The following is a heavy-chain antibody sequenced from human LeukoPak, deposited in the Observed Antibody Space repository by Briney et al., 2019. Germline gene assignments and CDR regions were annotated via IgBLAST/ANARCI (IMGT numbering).Heavy chain of an antibody. CDR2: IYTSGTT. CDR3: ARQQWGRNFDY. Sequence: ASETLSLTCTVSGGSISSYYWSWIRQPAGKGLEWIGRIYTSGTTNYKPSLKSRVTMSVNTSKNQFSLKLSSVTAADTAVYYCARQQWGRNFDYWGQGTLVTVSS. V-gene: IGHV4-4*07. CDR1: GGSISSYY. D-gene: IGHD6-19*01. J-gene: IGHJ4*02.